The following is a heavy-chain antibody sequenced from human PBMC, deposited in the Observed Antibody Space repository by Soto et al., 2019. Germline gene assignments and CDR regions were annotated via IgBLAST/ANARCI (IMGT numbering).Heavy chain of an antibody. CDR3: AHRRVYCSGGSCYGYYFDY. CDR1: GFSLSTSGVG. V-gene: IGHV2-5*02. CDR2: IYWDDDK. D-gene: IGHD2-15*01. Sequence: GSGPTLVNPTQTLTLTCTFSGFSLSTSGVGVGWIRQPPGKALEWLALIYWDDDKRYSPSLESRLTITKDTSKNQVVLTMTNMDPVDTATYYCAHRRVYCSGGSCYGYYFDYWGQGTLVTVSS. J-gene: IGHJ4*02.